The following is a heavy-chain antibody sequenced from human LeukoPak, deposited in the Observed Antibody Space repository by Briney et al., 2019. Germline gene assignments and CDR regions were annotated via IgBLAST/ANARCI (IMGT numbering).Heavy chain of an antibody. V-gene: IGHV4-59*01. D-gene: IGHD5-24*01. CDR1: GGSIISYY. J-gene: IGHJ6*03. CDR3: ARGGGMGHYYYYMDV. CDR2: IYYSGST. Sequence: SETLSLTCAVYGGSIISYYWSWIRQPPGKGLEWIGYIYYSGSTNYNPSLKSRVTISVDTSKNQFSLKLSSVTAADTAVYYCARGGGMGHYYYYMDVWGKGTTVTISS.